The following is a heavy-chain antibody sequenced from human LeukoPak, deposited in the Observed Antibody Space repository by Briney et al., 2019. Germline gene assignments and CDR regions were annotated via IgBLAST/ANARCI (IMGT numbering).Heavy chain of an antibody. Sequence: TGGSLRLSCVVSGFIFSDYYMSWIRQAPGKGLEWVSYISSSSRYTNYVDSVKGRFTISRDNAKNSLYLQMNSLRAEDTAVYHCARYLGGYGDYWGQGTLVTVSS. CDR1: GFIFSDYY. J-gene: IGHJ4*02. V-gene: IGHV3-11*03. CDR3: ARYLGGYGDY. D-gene: IGHD3-22*01. CDR2: ISSSSRYT.